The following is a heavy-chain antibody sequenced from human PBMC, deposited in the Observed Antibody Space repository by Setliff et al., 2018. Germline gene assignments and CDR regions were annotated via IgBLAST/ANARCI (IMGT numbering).Heavy chain of an antibody. V-gene: IGHV5-51*01. CDR2: IYPGDSDT. D-gene: IGHD6-25*01. Sequence: PGESLKLSCKGSGYSFTTYWLGWVRQMPGKGREWMGIIYPGDSDTRYSPSFQGQVTISADKSISTAYLQLSSLKASDTAMYYCARLGAPASHDAFDIWGQGTMVTVSS. CDR1: GYSFTTYW. J-gene: IGHJ3*02. CDR3: ARLGAPASHDAFDI.